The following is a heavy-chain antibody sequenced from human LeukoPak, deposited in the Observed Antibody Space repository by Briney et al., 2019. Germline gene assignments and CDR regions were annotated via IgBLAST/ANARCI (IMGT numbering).Heavy chain of an antibody. CDR2: INTDGSST. D-gene: IGHD3-22*01. CDR1: GFTFSSYW. Sequence: GGSLRLSCAASGFTFSSYWMHWVRQAPGKGLVWVSRINTDGSSTTYADSVKGRFTISRDNAKNTLYLQMNGLRAEDTAVYYCARDIPYYYDSSGYSALYWGQGTLVTVSS. J-gene: IGHJ4*02. V-gene: IGHV3-74*01. CDR3: ARDIPYYYDSSGYSALY.